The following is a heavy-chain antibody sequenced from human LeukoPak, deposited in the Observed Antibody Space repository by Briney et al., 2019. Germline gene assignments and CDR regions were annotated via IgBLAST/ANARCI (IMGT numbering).Heavy chain of an antibody. V-gene: IGHV5-51*01. J-gene: IGHJ4*02. CDR1: GYSFTNYW. Sequence: GESLKISCEGSGYSFTNYWIGWVRQMPGKGLELSGIIYPGDSDTRYSPSFQGQVTISADKSISTAYLQWSSLKASDTAMYYCARHRFSGSYYKSPLDYWGQGTLVTVSS. CDR3: ARHRFSGSYYKSPLDY. D-gene: IGHD1-26*01. CDR2: IYPGDSDT.